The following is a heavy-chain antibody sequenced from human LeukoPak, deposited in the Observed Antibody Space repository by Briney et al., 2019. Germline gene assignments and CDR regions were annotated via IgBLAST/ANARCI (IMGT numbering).Heavy chain of an antibody. D-gene: IGHD3-22*01. J-gene: IGHJ4*02. CDR3: ARDYYDSSGIDY. CDR1: GFTFSTSH. V-gene: IGHV3-48*02. CDR2: ISSSSTTI. Sequence: PGGSLRLSCAASGFTFSTSHMNWVRRAPGKGLEWLSFISSSSTTIYYADSVKGRFTISRDDAKNSLYLQMNSLRDEDTAVYYCARDYYDSSGIDYWGQGTPVTVSS.